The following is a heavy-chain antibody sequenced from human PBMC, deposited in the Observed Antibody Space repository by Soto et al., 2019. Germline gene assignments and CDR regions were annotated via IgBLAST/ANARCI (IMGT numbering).Heavy chain of an antibody. Sequence: GGSLRLSCAASGFTVSSNYMSWVRQAPGKGLEWVSVIYSGGSTYYADSVKGRFTISRDNSKNTLYLQMNSLRAEDTAVYYCAREGGYYDSSGYYPPPFRYWGQGTLVTFSS. J-gene: IGHJ4*02. V-gene: IGHV3-53*01. CDR3: AREGGYYDSSGYYPPPFRY. CDR1: GFTVSSNY. D-gene: IGHD3-22*01. CDR2: IYSGGST.